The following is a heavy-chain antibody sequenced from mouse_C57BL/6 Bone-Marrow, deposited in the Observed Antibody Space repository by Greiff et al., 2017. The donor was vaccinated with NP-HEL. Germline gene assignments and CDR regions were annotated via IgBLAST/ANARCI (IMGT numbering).Heavy chain of an antibody. CDR3: ASPYDYDVAWFAY. V-gene: IGHV5-6*01. Sequence: EVQLVESGVDLVKPGGSLKLSCAASGFTFSSYGMSWVRQTPDKRLEWVATISSGGSYTYYPDSVKGRFTISRDNAKNTLYLQMSSLKSEDTAMYYCASPYDYDVAWFAYWGQGTLVTVSA. J-gene: IGHJ3*01. CDR1: GFTFSSYG. CDR2: ISSGGSYT. D-gene: IGHD2-4*01.